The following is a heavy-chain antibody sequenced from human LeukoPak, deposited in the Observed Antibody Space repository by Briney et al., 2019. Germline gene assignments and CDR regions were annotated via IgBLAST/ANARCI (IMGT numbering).Heavy chain of an antibody. CDR3: AKDIYLGKTGYYYYYMDV. CDR1: GFTFSSYG. Sequence: GGSLRLSCAASGFTFSSYGMHWVRQAPGKGLEWVAFIRYDGSNKYYADSVKGRFTISRDNSKNTLYLQMNSLRAEDTAVYYCAKDIYLGKTGYYYYYMDVWGKGTTVTVSS. V-gene: IGHV3-30*02. J-gene: IGHJ6*03. D-gene: IGHD1-14*01. CDR2: IRYDGSNK.